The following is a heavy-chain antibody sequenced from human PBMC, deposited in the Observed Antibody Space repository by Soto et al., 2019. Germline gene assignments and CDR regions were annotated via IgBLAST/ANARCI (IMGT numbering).Heavy chain of an antibody. V-gene: IGHV3-74*01. CDR2: IDSDGSDT. CDR1: GFTFSNYL. CDR3: ARDGYIGFDY. Sequence: GGSLRLSCAASGFTFSNYLMHWVRQGPGKGLVWVSRIDSDGSDTIYADSVKGRFTISRDNAKNTLFLQMHSLRVEDMGVYYCARDGYIGFDYWGQGTQVTVYS. D-gene: IGHD5-12*01. J-gene: IGHJ4*02.